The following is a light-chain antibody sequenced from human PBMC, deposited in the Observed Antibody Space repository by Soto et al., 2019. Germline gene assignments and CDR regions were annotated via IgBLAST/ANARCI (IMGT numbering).Light chain of an antibody. CDR1: SSNIGAGYD. CDR3: QSYDSSLSAGVV. CDR2: GNS. Sequence: QSVLTQPPSVSGAPGQRVTISCTGSSSNIGAGYDVHWYQQLPGTAPKLLIYGNSNRPSGVPDRFSGSKSGTSASLAITGLQAEDEAGYYCQSYDSSLSAGVVFGGGTKLTVL. V-gene: IGLV1-40*01. J-gene: IGLJ2*01.